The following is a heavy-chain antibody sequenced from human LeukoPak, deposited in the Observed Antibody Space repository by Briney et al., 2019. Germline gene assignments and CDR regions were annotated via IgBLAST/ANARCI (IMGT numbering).Heavy chain of an antibody. CDR2: IFTSGST. D-gene: IGHD3-10*01. V-gene: IGHV4-61*02. J-gene: IGHJ6*03. CDR1: GVSMNSGSYY. CDR3: ARDAGSDYYYYMDV. Sequence: SETLSFTCSVSGVSMNSGSYYWSWIRQPAGKGLEWIGRIFTSGSTNYKSSLKSRVTMSVDTSKNQFSLKLSSVTAADTAVYYCARDAGSDYYYYMDVWGKGTTVTVSS.